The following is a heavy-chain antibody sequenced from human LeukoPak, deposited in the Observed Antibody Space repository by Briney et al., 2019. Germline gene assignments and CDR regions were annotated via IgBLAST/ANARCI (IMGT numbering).Heavy chain of an antibody. Sequence: ASVKVSCKASGYTFTSYGISWVRQAPGQRLEWMGWINAGNGKTKYSQKFQGRVTITRDTSASTAYMELSSLRSEDTAVYYCARIDTNGMYFDYWGQGTLVTVSS. J-gene: IGHJ4*02. V-gene: IGHV1-3*01. D-gene: IGHD1-26*01. CDR2: INAGNGKT. CDR3: ARIDTNGMYFDY. CDR1: GYTFTSYG.